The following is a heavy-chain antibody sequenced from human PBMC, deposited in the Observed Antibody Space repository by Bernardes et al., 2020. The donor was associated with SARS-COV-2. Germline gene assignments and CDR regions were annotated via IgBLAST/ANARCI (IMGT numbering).Heavy chain of an antibody. D-gene: IGHD3-16*01. CDR1: GGSFSDYY. Sequence: SETLSLTCAVYGGSFSDYYWSWIRQPPGKGLEWIGEINHSGSTSYNPSLTSRVTISVDTSKNQFSLKLSSVTAADTAVYYCARWGGEDSTRDYYYYYAMDVWGLGTPVPVSS. CDR3: ARWGGEDSTRDYYYYYAMDV. V-gene: IGHV4-34*01. J-gene: IGHJ6*02. CDR2: INHSGST.